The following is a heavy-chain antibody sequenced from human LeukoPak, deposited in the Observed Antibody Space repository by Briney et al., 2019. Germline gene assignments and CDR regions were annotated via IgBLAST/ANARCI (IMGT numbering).Heavy chain of an antibody. CDR1: GFTFSNYA. V-gene: IGHV3-23*01. CDR2: ISGNGDIT. CDR3: AKVTGGDMITYGGLDY. D-gene: IGHD3-16*01. Sequence: PGGSLRLSCAASGFTFSNYAMSWVRQAPGKGLEWVSAISGNGDITYYTDSVKGRFTISRDNSKGTLYLQMNSLRAEDTAIYYCAKVTGGDMITYGGLDYWGQGTLVTVSS. J-gene: IGHJ4*02.